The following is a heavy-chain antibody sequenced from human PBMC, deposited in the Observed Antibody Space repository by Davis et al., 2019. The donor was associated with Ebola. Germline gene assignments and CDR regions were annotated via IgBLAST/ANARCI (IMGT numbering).Heavy chain of an antibody. V-gene: IGHV3-11*04. D-gene: IGHD1/OR15-1a*01. Sequence: PGGSLRLSCAASGFSFSAHYMTWIRQAPGKGPEWLPYISGRGSIVHYADSVKGRFTISRDNGKNSLYLEMNSLRAEDTAVYYCASSPCANDWNTGDYWGQGTLVTVSS. CDR3: ASSPCANDWNTGDY. CDR2: ISGRGSIV. J-gene: IGHJ4*02. CDR1: GFSFSAHY.